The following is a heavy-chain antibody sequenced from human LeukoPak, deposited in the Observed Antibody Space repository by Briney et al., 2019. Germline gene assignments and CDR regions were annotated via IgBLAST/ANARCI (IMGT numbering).Heavy chain of an antibody. CDR3: ARQHDSYHYYYVDV. D-gene: IGHD6-13*01. Sequence: PSETLSLTCAVSGYSISSGYYWIWIRQPPGKGLEWIGSLYHSDSTYYNPSLESRVTMSVDTSKNQFSLKLSFVTAADTAVYYCARQHDSYHYYYVDVWGKGTTVTVSS. J-gene: IGHJ6*03. CDR1: GYSISSGYY. V-gene: IGHV4-38-2*01. CDR2: LYHSDST.